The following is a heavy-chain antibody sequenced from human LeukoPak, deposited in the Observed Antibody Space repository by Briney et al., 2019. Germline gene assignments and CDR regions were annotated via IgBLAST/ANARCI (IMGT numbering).Heavy chain of an antibody. J-gene: IGHJ4*02. CDR1: GFTFSGSA. CDR2: IRSKANSYAT. Sequence: GGSLRLSCAASGFTFSGSAMHWVRQASGKGLEWVGRIRSKANSYATAYAASVKGRFTISRDDSKNTAYLQMNSLKTEDTAVYYCTRPYYDSSGPLLGQDYWGQGTLVTVSS. V-gene: IGHV3-73*01. CDR3: TRPYYDSSGPLLGQDY. D-gene: IGHD3-22*01.